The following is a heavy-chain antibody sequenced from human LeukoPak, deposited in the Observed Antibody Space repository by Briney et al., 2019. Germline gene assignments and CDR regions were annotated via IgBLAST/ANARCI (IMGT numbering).Heavy chain of an antibody. V-gene: IGHV3-64D*06. Sequence: GRSLRLSCTASGFTFSNYGMHWVRRAPGKGLDYVSAVSLNGSVTYYKDSVKARFTISRDNSKNTLYLQMSSLRAEDTAVYYCVKTGTTVGGAFDLWGQGTMVTVSS. CDR2: VSLNGSVT. CDR3: VKTGTTVGGAFDL. J-gene: IGHJ3*01. D-gene: IGHD1-1*01. CDR1: GFTFSNYG.